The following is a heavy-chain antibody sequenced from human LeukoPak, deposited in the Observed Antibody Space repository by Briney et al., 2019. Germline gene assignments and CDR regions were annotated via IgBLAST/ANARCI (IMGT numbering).Heavy chain of an antibody. CDR3: ARHRSGWLQSSFDY. Sequence: SETLSLTCAVYGGSFSGYYWSWIRQPPGMGLEWIGEINHSGSTNYNPSLKSRVTISVDTSKNQFSLKLSSVTAADTAVYYCARHRSGWLQSSFDYWGQGTLVTVSS. CDR2: INHSGST. D-gene: IGHD5-24*01. V-gene: IGHV4-34*01. J-gene: IGHJ4*02. CDR1: GGSFSGYY.